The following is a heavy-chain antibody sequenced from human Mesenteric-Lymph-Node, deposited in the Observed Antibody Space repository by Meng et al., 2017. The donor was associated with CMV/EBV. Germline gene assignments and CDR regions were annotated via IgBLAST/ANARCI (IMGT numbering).Heavy chain of an antibody. CDR3: ARDPEPSALSYFDY. Sequence: SGFTFNTYAMTWVRQAPGKGLEWVSAISGSGDNTYSADSVKGRFSISRDNSKNTLYLHMSSLRVEDTAIYFCARDPEPSALSYFDYWGQGTLVTVSS. V-gene: IGHV3-23*01. CDR2: ISGSGDNT. D-gene: IGHD1-14*01. CDR1: GFTFNTYA. J-gene: IGHJ4*02.